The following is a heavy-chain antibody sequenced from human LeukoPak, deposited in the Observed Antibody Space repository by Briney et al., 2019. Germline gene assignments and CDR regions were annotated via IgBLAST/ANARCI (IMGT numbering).Heavy chain of an antibody. D-gene: IGHD1-26*01. J-gene: IGHJ6*02. CDR3: ARDKKDVGATQDYYYYGMDV. V-gene: IGHV3-21*01. Sequence: GGSLRLSCAASGFTFSSYTMNWVRQAPGKGLEWVSSISASSTYIYYADSVKGRFTISRDNAKNSLYVQMYSLRAEDTAVYYCARDKKDVGATQDYYYYGMDVWGQGTTVTVSS. CDR2: ISASSTYI. CDR1: GFTFSSYT.